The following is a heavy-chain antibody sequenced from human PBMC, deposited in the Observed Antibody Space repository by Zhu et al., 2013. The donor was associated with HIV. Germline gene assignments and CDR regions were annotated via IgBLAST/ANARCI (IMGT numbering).Heavy chain of an antibody. Sequence: QVQLVQSGAEVKKPGSSVKVSCKASGGTFSSYAISWVRQAPGQGLEWMGGIIPIFGTANYAQKFQGRVTITADESTSTAYMELSSLRSEDTAVYYCARAGVSSGWYRGDTYFDYWGPGNPGQPSPQ. V-gene: IGHV1-69*01. CDR2: IIPIFGTA. CDR1: GGTFSSYA. D-gene: IGHD6-19*01. J-gene: IGHJ4*02. CDR3: ARAGVSSGWYRGDTYFDY.